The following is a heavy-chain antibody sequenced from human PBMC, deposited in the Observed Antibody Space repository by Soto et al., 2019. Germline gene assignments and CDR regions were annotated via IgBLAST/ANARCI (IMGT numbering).Heavy chain of an antibody. CDR3: ARGIVTMGATSTWWFDP. J-gene: IGHJ5*02. Sequence: SETLSLTCTVSGGSISSGDYYWSWIRQPPGKGLEWIGYIYYSGSTYYNPSLKSRVTISVDTSKNQFSLKLSSVTAADTAVYYCARGIVTMGATSTWWFDPWGQGTLVTVSS. CDR1: GGSISSGDYY. CDR2: IYYSGST. D-gene: IGHD1-26*01. V-gene: IGHV4-30-4*01.